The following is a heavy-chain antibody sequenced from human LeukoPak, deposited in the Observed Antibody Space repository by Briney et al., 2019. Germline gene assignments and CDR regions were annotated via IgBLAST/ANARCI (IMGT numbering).Heavy chain of an antibody. D-gene: IGHD5-18*01. CDR2: INPSGGST. Sequence: ASVKVSCKASGYTFTSYYMHWVRQAPGQGLEWMGIINPSGGSTSYAQKFQGRVTMTRNTSISTAYMELSSLRSEDTAVYYCARVPHTAMVRKAFGPYYYYGMDVWGQGTTVTVSS. CDR1: GYTFTSYY. V-gene: IGHV1-46*01. J-gene: IGHJ6*02. CDR3: ARVPHTAMVRKAFGPYYYYGMDV.